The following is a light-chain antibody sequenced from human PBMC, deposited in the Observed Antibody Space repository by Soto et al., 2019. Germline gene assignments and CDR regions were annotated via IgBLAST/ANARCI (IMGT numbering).Light chain of an antibody. Sequence: LAPPASVSGSPGQSITIFCTGTSSDVGSYNYVSWYQQHPGRAPKLMIYDVTNRPSGVSNRFSGSKSGSTASLTISGLQAEDEADYFCTSYTTTSTYVFGTGTKVTVL. CDR1: SSDVGSYNY. V-gene: IGLV2-14*03. CDR2: DVT. J-gene: IGLJ1*01. CDR3: TSYTTTSTYV.